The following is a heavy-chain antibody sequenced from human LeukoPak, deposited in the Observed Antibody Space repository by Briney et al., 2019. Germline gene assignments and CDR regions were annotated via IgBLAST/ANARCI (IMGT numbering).Heavy chain of an antibody. Sequence: GGSLRLSCAASGFTFSSYGMHWVRQAPGKGLEWVAVIWYDGSNKYYADSVKGRFTISRDNSKNTLYLQMNSLRAEDTAVYYCARSRYSYSSMDWGQGTLVTVSS. J-gene: IGHJ4*02. CDR2: IWYDGSNK. CDR1: GFTFSSYG. CDR3: ARSRYSYSSMD. D-gene: IGHD6-6*01. V-gene: IGHV3-33*01.